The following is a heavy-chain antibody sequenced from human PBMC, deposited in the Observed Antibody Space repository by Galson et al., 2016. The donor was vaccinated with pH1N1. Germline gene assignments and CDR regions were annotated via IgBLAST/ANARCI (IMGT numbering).Heavy chain of an antibody. J-gene: IGHJ3*01. CDR1: GFTFSSWH. CDR3: VRPGNYDGDRRGAFDL. Sequence: SLRLSCAASGFTFSSWHMDWVRQAPGEGLEWISFITYTSATIYYADSVKGRFTVSRDNAKNSLYLQMNSLRAEDTAVYYCVRPGNYDGDRRGAFDLWGQGTMVTVSP. D-gene: IGHD4-23*01. V-gene: IGHV3-48*04. CDR2: ITYTSATI.